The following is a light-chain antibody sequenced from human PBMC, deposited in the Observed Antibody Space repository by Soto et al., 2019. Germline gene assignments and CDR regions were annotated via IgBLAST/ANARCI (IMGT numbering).Light chain of an antibody. J-gene: IGLJ2*01. CDR1: SSNIGAGYD. V-gene: IGLV1-47*01. CDR2: RNN. CDR3: AAWDDSLSGRV. Sequence: QSVLTQPPSVSGAPGQRVTISCTGSSSNIGAGYDVHWYQQLPGKAPKLLIYRNNQRPSGVPDRFSGSKSGTSASLAISGLRSEDEADYYCAAWDDSLSGRVFGGGTQLTVL.